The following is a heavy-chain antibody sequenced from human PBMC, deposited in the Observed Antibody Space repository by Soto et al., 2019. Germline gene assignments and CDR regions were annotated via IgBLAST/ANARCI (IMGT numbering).Heavy chain of an antibody. CDR3: GRTGYSGYGGAIDI. D-gene: IGHD5-12*01. J-gene: IGHJ3*02. V-gene: IGHV3-53*02. CDR2: IYSGGST. Sequence: EVQLVETGGGLIQPGGSLRLSCAASGFTVSSNYMSWVRQAPGKGLEWVSAIYSGGSTYYAASVKGRFTISRDNSKNTLYHKMNSLRAAGTAVYYCGRTGYSGYGGAIDIWGEGTMVTVSS. CDR1: GFTVSSNY.